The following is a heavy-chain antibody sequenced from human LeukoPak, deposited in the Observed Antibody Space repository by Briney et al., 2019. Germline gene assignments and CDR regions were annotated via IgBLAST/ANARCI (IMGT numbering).Heavy chain of an antibody. CDR1: GGTFISYA. CDR2: IIPIFGTA. J-gene: IGHJ3*02. V-gene: IGHV1-69*05. CDR3: ASEAIVAAAGVFDI. Sequence: SVKVSCKASGGTFISYAISWVRQAPGQGLEWMGEIIPIFGTANYAQKFQGRVTITTDESTSTAYMELSSLRSEDTAVYYCASEAIVAAAGVFDIWGQGTMVTVSS. D-gene: IGHD6-13*01.